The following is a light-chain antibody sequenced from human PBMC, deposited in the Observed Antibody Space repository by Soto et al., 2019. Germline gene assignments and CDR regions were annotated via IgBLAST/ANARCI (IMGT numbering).Light chain of an antibody. CDR1: QSISSY. Sequence: DIQMTQSPSSLSASVGDRVTITCRASQSISSYLNWYQQKPGKAPKLLIYAASSLQSGVPSRFSGSGSGTDFTLTISSLQPEDFATYYCQQSYSTRWTVGQGTKVVIK. V-gene: IGKV1-39*01. CDR2: AAS. CDR3: QQSYSTRWT. J-gene: IGKJ1*01.